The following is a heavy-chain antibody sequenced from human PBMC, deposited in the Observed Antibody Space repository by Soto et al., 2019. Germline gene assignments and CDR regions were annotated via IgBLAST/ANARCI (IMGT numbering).Heavy chain of an antibody. CDR3: ARSAPRSGDCSGGSCFYWYFDL. D-gene: IGHD2-15*01. V-gene: IGHV1-69*01. CDR1: GGTFSSYA. Sequence: QVQLVQSGAEVKKPGSSVKVSCKASGGTFSSYAISWVRQAPGQGLEWMGGIIPIFGTANYAQKFQGRGTITEDESTSTAYIELSSLKSEDTAVYYCARSAPRSGDCSGGSCFYWYFDLWGRGTLVTVSS. J-gene: IGHJ2*01. CDR2: IIPIFGTA.